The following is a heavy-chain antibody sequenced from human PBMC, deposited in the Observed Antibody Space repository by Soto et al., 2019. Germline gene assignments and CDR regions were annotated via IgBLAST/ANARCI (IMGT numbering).Heavy chain of an antibody. D-gene: IGHD3-10*01. CDR1: GYSISTNNYY. J-gene: IGHJ4*02. V-gene: IGHV4-39*01. CDR2: ISYIGDT. CDR3: ATVGRSYLAIPSGY. Sequence: QLQLQESGPGLVKPSETLSLTCTVSGYSISTNNYYWGWIRQPPGKGLEWIGSISYIGDTYYNPSLRGRVTISVDTSKNQFSLRLSSVTAADTAVYYCATVGRSYLAIPSGYWGQGTLVTVSS.